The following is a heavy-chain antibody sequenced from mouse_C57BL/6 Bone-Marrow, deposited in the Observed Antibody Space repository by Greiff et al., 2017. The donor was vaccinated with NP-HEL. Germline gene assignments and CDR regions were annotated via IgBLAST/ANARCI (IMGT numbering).Heavy chain of an antibody. CDR3: ARGGITTVVATDYYAMDY. J-gene: IGHJ4*01. CDR2: IDPNSGGT. V-gene: IGHV1-72*01. D-gene: IGHD1-1*01. Sequence: QVQLQQPGAELVKPGASVKLSCKASGYTLTSYWMHWVKQRPGRGLEWIGRIDPNSGGTKYNEKFKSKATLTVDKPSSTAYMQLSSLTSEDSAVYYCARGGITTVVATDYYAMDYWGQGTSVTVSS. CDR1: GYTLTSYW.